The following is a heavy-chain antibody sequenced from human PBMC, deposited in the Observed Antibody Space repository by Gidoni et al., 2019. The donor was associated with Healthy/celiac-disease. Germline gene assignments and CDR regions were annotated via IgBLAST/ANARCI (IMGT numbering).Heavy chain of an antibody. D-gene: IGHD2-2*01. CDR1: GYTFPGYY. CDR3: ARSRLDAFDI. V-gene: IGHV1-2*06. Sequence: QVQLAQSGAEVKKPGASVKGSCNASGYTFPGYYMHGVRQAPGQGLEWMGRLNPNGGGTNYAQKFQGRVTMTRETSISTAYMELSRLRSDDTAVYYCARSRLDAFDIWGQGTMVTVSS. CDR2: LNPNGGGT. J-gene: IGHJ3*02.